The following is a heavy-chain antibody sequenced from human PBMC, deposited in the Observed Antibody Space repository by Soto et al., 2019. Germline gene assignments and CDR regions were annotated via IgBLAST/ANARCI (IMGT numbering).Heavy chain of an antibody. CDR1: GFTFSSYG. Sequence: QVQLVESGGGVVQPGRSLRLSCAASGFTFSSYGMHWVRQAPGKGLEWVAVISYDGSNKYYADSVKGRFTISRDNSKNTLYLQMNSLGGEDTAVYYCAKDGIAVAAFTDSDYWGQGTLVTVSS. V-gene: IGHV3-30*18. CDR2: ISYDGSNK. CDR3: AKDGIAVAAFTDSDY. D-gene: IGHD6-19*01. J-gene: IGHJ4*02.